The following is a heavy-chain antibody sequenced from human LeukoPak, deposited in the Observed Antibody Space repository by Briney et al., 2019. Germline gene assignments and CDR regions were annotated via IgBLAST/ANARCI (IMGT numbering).Heavy chain of an antibody. D-gene: IGHD6-13*01. V-gene: IGHV3-23*01. J-gene: IGHJ4*02. CDR3: AKTRPLDSSSWSHGDY. Sequence: GGSLRLSCAASGFTFSAFSMNWVRQAPGKGLEWVSGISASGGSTNYADSVRGRFTISRDNSKNTLYVQMNSLRAEDTAVYYCAKTRPLDSSSWSHGDYWGQGTLVTVSS. CDR2: ISASGGST. CDR1: GFTFSAFS.